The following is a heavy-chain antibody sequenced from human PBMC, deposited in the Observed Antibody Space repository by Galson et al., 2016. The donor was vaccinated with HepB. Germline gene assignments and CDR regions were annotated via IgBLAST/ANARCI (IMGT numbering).Heavy chain of an antibody. CDR3: VRDMYGSYFAFDI. D-gene: IGHD1-26*01. CDR1: GFTFNDYW. V-gene: IGHV3-74*01. J-gene: IGHJ3*02. Sequence: SLRLSCAASGFTFNDYWMHWVRQAPGRGLDWVSRINNDGSSSTYADSVKGRFTISRDNAKNTLYLQMNSPRAEDTTVYYCVRDMYGSYFAFDIWGQGTMVTVS. CDR2: INNDGSSS.